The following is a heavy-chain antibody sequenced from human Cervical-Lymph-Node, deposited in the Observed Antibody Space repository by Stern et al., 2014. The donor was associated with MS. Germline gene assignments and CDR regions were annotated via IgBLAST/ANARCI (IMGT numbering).Heavy chain of an antibody. CDR1: GFTFSGYI. CDR3: ARDRTYHYDSSGYYDASDI. J-gene: IGHJ3*02. CDR2: IITIGSYI. V-gene: IGHV3-21*01. D-gene: IGHD3-22*01. Sequence: VQLVESGGALVKLGGSLGFSCEALGFTFSGYILTCFGQAPGRGLEWVSFIITIGSYIYYADSVMGRFTISRDNAKNLLYLEMNSLRAEDTAVYYCARDRTYHYDSSGYYDASDIWGQGTMVTVSS.